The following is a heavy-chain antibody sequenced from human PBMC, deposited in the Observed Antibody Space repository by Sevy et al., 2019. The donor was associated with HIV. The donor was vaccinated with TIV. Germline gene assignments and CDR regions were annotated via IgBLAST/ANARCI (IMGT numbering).Heavy chain of an antibody. CDR1: GFTFSSDA. CDR2: ISSNGGST. J-gene: IGHJ6*03. Sequence: GGSLRLSCAASGFTFSSDAMHWVRQAPGKGLEYVSAISSNGGSTYYANSEKGRFTISRDNAKNTLYLQMGSLRAEDRAVYYCARDIEPTTSYYYYYMDVWGKGTTVTVSS. V-gene: IGHV3-64*01. CDR3: ARDIEPTTSYYYYYMDV. D-gene: IGHD1-1*01.